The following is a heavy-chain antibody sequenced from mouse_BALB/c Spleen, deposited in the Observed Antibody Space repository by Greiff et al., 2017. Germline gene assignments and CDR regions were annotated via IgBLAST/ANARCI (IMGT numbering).Heavy chain of an antibody. Sequence: VHVKQSGAELVKPGASVKLSCTASGFNIKDTYMHWVKQRPEQGLEWIGRIDPANGNTKYDPKFQGKATITADTSSNTAYLQLSSLTSEDTAVYYCARRDDYSWFAYWGQGTLVTVSA. D-gene: IGHD2-4*01. CDR2: IDPANGNT. V-gene: IGHV14-3*02. CDR1: GFNIKDTY. J-gene: IGHJ3*01. CDR3: ARRDDYSWFAY.